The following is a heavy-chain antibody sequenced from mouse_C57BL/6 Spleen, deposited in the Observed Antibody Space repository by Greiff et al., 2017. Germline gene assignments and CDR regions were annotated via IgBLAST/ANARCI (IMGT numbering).Heavy chain of an antibody. CDR1: GYTFTSYG. D-gene: IGHD2-5*01. Sequence: VQLVESGAELARPGASVKLSCKASGYTFTSYGISWVKQRTGQGLEWIGEIYPRSGNTYYNEKFKGKATLTADKSSSTAYMELRSLTSEDSAVYCCGPIVTTAGPFDYWGQGTTLTVSS. J-gene: IGHJ2*01. V-gene: IGHV1-81*01. CDR3: GPIVTTAGPFDY. CDR2: IYPRSGNT.